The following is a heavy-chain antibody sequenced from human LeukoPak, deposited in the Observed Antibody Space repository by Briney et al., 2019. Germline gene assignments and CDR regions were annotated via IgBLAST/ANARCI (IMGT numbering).Heavy chain of an antibody. D-gene: IGHD5-24*01. J-gene: IGHJ4*02. Sequence: RGRSLRLSCAVSGFTLSSNYMRWVCPTPGKGLEWVSVIYSGGSPYYADSVKGRFTISRDNTKNTLYLQMNSLRAEDTAVYYCARERLEMATITGYYFDYWGQGTLVTVSS. V-gene: IGHV3-53*01. CDR3: ARERLEMATITGYYFDY. CDR2: IYSGGSP. CDR1: GFTLSSNY.